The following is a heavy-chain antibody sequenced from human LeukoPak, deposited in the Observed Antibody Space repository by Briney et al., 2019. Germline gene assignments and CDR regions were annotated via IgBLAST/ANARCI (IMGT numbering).Heavy chain of an antibody. Sequence: GGSLRLSCIASGFMFDSYAMHWVRQTPGKGLEWVAVVSFDGSRKDYADSVKGRFTISRDNSKNTIYLHMNNLRVEDTAVYYCAKVTTYYYDTYYFDSWGQGTLVTVSS. J-gene: IGHJ4*02. CDR1: GFMFDSYA. D-gene: IGHD3-22*01. V-gene: IGHV3-30*04. CDR2: VSFDGSRK. CDR3: AKVTTYYYDTYYFDS.